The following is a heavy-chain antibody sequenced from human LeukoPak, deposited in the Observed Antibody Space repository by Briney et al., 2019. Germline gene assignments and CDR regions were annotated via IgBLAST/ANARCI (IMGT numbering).Heavy chain of an antibody. J-gene: IGHJ3*02. V-gene: IGHV3-30*18. D-gene: IGHD6-13*01. CDR2: ISYDGSNK. CDR3: AKEVSSSWSNDAFDI. Sequence: PGRSLRLSCVASGFTFSRHDMNWVRQAPGKGLEWVAVISYDGSNKYYADSVKGRFTISRDNSKNTLYLQMNSLRTEDTAVYYCAKEVSSSWSNDAFDIWGQGTMVTVSS. CDR1: GFTFSRHD.